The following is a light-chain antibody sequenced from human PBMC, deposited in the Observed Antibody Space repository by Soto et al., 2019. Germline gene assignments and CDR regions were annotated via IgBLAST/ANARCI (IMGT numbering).Light chain of an antibody. Sequence: QSVLTQPPSVSGAPGQRVTISCTGSSSNIGAGYDVHWYHQLPGTAPKLLIYGNSNRPSGVPDRFSGSKSGTSASLAITGLQAEDEAAYYCQSYDISLSVVFGGGTKLTVL. V-gene: IGLV1-40*01. CDR2: GNS. CDR1: SSNIGAGYD. J-gene: IGLJ2*01. CDR3: QSYDISLSVV.